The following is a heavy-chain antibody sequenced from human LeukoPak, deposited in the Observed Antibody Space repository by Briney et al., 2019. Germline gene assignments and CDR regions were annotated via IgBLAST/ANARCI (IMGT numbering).Heavy chain of an antibody. V-gene: IGHV1-46*01. Sequence: ASVKVSCKASGGTFSSYAISWVRQAPGPGLEWMGIINPSDGSTIYAQNFQGRVTMTRDTSTSTVYMELSSLRSDDTAVYYCARLYGAGTTDCWGQGTLVTVSS. D-gene: IGHD3-10*01. CDR3: ARLYGAGTTDC. CDR1: GGTFSSYA. J-gene: IGHJ4*02. CDR2: INPSDGST.